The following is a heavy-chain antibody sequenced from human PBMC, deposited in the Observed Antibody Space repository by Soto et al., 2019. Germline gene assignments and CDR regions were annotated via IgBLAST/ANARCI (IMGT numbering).Heavy chain of an antibody. Sequence: EVQLLESGGGLVQPGGSLRLSCAASGFTFSSYAMSWVRQAPGKGLEWVSAISGSGGSTYYADSVKGRFTISRDNSKNTLYLQMNNLRAEDTAVYYCAKTEGYCSGGSCRFDYWGQGTLVTVSS. J-gene: IGHJ4*02. CDR1: GFTFSSYA. V-gene: IGHV3-23*01. CDR2: ISGSGGST. CDR3: AKTEGYCSGGSCRFDY. D-gene: IGHD2-15*01.